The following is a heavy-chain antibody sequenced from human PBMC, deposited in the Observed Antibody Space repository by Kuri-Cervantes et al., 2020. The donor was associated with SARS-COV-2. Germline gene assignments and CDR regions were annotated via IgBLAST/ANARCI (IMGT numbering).Heavy chain of an antibody. CDR2: IRYDGSNK. CDR3: ARDNNRGYDMDY. J-gene: IGHJ4*02. V-gene: IGHV3-30*02. CDR1: GFTFSSYG. D-gene: IGHD5-12*01. Sequence: GGSLRLSCAASGFTFSSYGMHWVRQAPGKGLEWVAFIRYDGSNKYYADSVKGRFTISRDNSKDSLYLRMNSLRAEDTAVYYCARDNNRGYDMDYWGQGTLVTVSS.